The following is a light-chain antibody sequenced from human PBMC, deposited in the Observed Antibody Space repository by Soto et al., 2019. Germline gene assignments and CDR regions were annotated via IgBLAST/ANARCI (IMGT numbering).Light chain of an antibody. CDR2: EDN. V-gene: IGLV2-23*01. J-gene: IGLJ3*02. Sequence: QSALTQPASVSGSPGQSITISCTGTSSDVGSYNLVSWYQQHPGTAPKLMIYEDNKRASGVSNRFSGSTSGITASLTIYVLQAEDEADYYCCSYAGSSTWVFGGGTKLTVL. CDR3: CSYAGSSTWV. CDR1: SSDVGSYNL.